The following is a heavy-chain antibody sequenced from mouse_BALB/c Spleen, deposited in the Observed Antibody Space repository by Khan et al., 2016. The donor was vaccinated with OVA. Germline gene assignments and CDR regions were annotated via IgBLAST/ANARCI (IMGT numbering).Heavy chain of an antibody. Sequence: QVQLQQPGAELVKPGASLKLSCKASGYTFTTYWMHWVKLRPGQGFEWIGEINPNNGGTNYNEKFKSKATLTVDQSSSTAYMQLSSLTSEDSAVYDCTIGNYPYYALHYWGQGTSVTVSA. V-gene: IGHV1S81*02. D-gene: IGHD2-1*01. CDR1: GYTFTTYW. CDR2: INPNNGGT. CDR3: TIGNYPYYALHY. J-gene: IGHJ4*01.